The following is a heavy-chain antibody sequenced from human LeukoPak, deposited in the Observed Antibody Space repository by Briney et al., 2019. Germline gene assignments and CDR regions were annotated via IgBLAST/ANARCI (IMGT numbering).Heavy chain of an antibody. J-gene: IGHJ4*02. CDR2: ITDRLDEV. D-gene: IGHD2-2*01. CDR1: GFTFSNYA. CDR3: ARDFLRDLPAAIPIDY. Sequence: PGGSLRLSCAACGFTFSNYAMSWVRQAPGKGLEWVSGITDRLDEVYYADSVKGRFTISRDNPKNTLYLEMNSLRAEDTAVYYCARDFLRDLPAAIPIDYWGQGTLVTVSS. V-gene: IGHV3-23*01.